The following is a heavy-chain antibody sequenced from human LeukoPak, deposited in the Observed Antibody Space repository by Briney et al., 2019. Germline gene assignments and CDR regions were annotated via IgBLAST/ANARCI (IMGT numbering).Heavy chain of an antibody. Sequence: SETLSLTCSVSRGSISSYYWSWIRQPAGKGLEWIGRVYSSGSTNYNPSLKSRVTISVDTSKNQFSLKLSSVTAADTAVYYCARVYYSNSYDYWYFDLWGRGTLVTVSS. V-gene: IGHV4-4*07. CDR2: VYSSGST. D-gene: IGHD6-13*01. J-gene: IGHJ2*01. CDR3: ARVYYSNSYDYWYFDL. CDR1: RGSISSYY.